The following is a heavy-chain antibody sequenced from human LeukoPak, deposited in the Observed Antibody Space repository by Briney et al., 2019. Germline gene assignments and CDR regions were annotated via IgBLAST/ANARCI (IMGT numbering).Heavy chain of an antibody. CDR3: ATISRHFDF. D-gene: IGHD3-9*01. V-gene: IGHV4-39*01. Sequence: SETLSLTCTVSGGSLSSSSDYWGWIRQPPGKRLEWIGSTYYSGSTYYKPSLRSRITISAGTSKNLFSLKLSSVTAADTAVYYCATISRHFDFWGQGMLVTVSS. CDR1: GGSLSSSSDY. J-gene: IGHJ4*02. CDR2: TYYSGST.